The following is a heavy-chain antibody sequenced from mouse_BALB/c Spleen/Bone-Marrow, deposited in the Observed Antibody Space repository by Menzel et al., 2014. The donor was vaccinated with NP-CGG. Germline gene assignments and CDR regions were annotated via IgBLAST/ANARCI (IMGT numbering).Heavy chain of an antibody. CDR2: ISGYYGDA. J-gene: IGHJ4*01. CDR1: GYTFTDHA. V-gene: IGHV1S137*01. CDR3: ARSGRVRNAMDY. D-gene: IGHD2-14*01. Sequence: VQVVESGAKLVRPGVSVKISCKGSGYTFTDHAMHWVKRSHAKSLEWIGLISGYYGDAIYNRKFKGKATMTVDKSSSTAYMELARLTSEDSAIYYCARSGRVRNAMDYWGQGTSVTVSS.